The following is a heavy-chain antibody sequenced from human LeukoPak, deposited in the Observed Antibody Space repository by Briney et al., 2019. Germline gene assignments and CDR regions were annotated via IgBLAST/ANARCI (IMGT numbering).Heavy chain of an antibody. D-gene: IGHD2-21*01. V-gene: IGHV5-51*01. J-gene: IGHJ6*02. Sequence: GESLKISCKGSGYSFTSYWIGCGRRMPGKGLEWMGSIYPGDSDTRYSPSFQGQVTISADKSISTAYLQWSSLKASDTAMYYCARREFRRLYYGMDVWGQGTTVTVSS. CDR2: IYPGDSDT. CDR1: GYSFTSYW. CDR3: ARREFRRLYYGMDV.